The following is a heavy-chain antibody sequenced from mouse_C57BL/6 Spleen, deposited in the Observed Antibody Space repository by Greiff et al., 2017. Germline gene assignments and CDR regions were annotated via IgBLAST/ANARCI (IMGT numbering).Heavy chain of an antibody. CDR1: GYTFTSYW. CDR2: IDPSDSYT. V-gene: IGHV1-50*01. Sequence: QVQLQQPGAELVKPGASVKLSCKASGYTFTSYWMQWAKQRPGQGLEWIGEIDPSDSYTNYNQKFKGKATLTVDTSSSTAYMQLSSLTSEDSAVYYCARRTRDLSMDYWGQGTSVTVAS. D-gene: IGHD2-3*01. J-gene: IGHJ4*01. CDR3: ARRTRDLSMDY.